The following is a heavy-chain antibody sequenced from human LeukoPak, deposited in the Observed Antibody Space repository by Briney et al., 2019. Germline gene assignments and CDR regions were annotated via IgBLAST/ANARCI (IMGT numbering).Heavy chain of an antibody. CDR1: GGSISSYY. CDR3: ARFDCSGGSCYSDY. D-gene: IGHD2-15*01. Sequence: PSETLSLTCTVSGGSISSYYWSWIRQPPRKGLEWIGYIYYSGSTNYNPSLKSRVTISVDTSKNQFSLKLSSVTAADTAVYYCARFDCSGGSCYSDYWGQGTLVTVSS. V-gene: IGHV4-59*01. CDR2: IYYSGST. J-gene: IGHJ4*02.